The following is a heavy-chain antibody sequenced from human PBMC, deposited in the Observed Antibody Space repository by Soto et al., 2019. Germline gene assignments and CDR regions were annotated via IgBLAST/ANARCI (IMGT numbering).Heavy chain of an antibody. V-gene: IGHV1-69*01. D-gene: IGHD6-13*01. Sequence: QVQLVQSGAEVKKPGSSVKVSCKASGGTFSSYAISWVRQAPGQGLEWMGGIIPIFGTANYAQKFQGRVTITADESTSTAYMQLSSLRSEDTAVYYCARDKGGEDSSSWLPDYYYYGMDVWGQGTTVTVSS. J-gene: IGHJ6*02. CDR2: IIPIFGTA. CDR3: ARDKGGEDSSSWLPDYYYYGMDV. CDR1: GGTFSSYA.